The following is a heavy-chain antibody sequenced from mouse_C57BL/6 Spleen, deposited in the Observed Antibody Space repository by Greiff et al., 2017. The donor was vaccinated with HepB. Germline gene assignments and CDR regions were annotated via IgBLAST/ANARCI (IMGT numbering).Heavy chain of an antibody. V-gene: IGHV1-63*01. CDR3: AREGGYYGNPYAMDY. CDR2: IYPGGGYT. CDR1: GYTFTNYW. J-gene: IGHJ4*01. D-gene: IGHD2-1*01. Sequence: QVQLKQSGAELVRPGTSVKMSCKASGYTFTNYWIGWAKQRPGHGLEWIGDIYPGGGYTNYNEKFKGKATLTADKSSSTAYMQFSSLTSEDSAIYYCAREGGYYGNPYAMDYWGQGTSVTVSS.